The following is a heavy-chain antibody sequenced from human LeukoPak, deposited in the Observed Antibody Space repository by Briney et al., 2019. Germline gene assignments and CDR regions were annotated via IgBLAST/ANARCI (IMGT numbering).Heavy chain of an antibody. V-gene: IGHV3-66*02. CDR1: GFTVSSNY. Sequence: GGSLRLSCAASGFTVSSNYMSWVRQAPGKGLEWVSVIYSGGSTYYADSVKGRFTISRDNSKNTLYLQMNSLRAEDTAVYYCASAKSGCSSTSCPFDYWGQGTLVTVSS. CDR3: ASAKSGCSSTSCPFDY. D-gene: IGHD2-2*01. J-gene: IGHJ4*02. CDR2: IYSGGST.